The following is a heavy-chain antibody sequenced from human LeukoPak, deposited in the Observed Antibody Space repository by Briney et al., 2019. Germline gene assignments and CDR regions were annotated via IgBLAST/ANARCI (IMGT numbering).Heavy chain of an antibody. D-gene: IGHD2-15*01. CDR1: GGSISSGRNY. Sequence: SETLSLTCTVSGGSISSGRNYWTWIRQPAGKGLEWIGRIYIFSGSTNYNPSLKSRVTISVDTSKNQLSLKLTSVTAADTAVYYCARVDGSCSGGSCPSGNWFDPWGQGTLVTVSS. CDR3: ARVDGSCSGGSCPSGNWFDP. V-gene: IGHV4-61*02. CDR2: IYIFSGST. J-gene: IGHJ5*02.